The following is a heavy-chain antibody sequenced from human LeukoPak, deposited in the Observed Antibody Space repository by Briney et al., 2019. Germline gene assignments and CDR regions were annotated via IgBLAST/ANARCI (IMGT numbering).Heavy chain of an antibody. Sequence: SETLSLTCTVSGGSIGTYYWSWIRQSPGKGLEWIGYIYVTGTRYNPYLQSRVTISVVRSRNQFFLKMSSVTAADTAVYYCARHIGGGIEDMDVWGKGTKVIVSS. CDR1: GGSIGTYY. V-gene: IGHV4-59*08. J-gene: IGHJ6*03. D-gene: IGHD3-16*02. CDR3: ARHIGGGIEDMDV. CDR2: IYVTGT.